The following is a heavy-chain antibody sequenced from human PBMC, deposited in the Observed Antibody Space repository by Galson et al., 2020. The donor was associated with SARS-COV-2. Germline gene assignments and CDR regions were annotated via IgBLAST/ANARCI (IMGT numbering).Heavy chain of an antibody. CDR2: IFSNDEK. CDR3: ARVGYDFWSGYYPVYMDV. V-gene: IGHV2-26*01. J-gene: IGHJ6*03. CDR1: GLSLSNARMG. Sequence: SGPTLVKPTETLTLTCTVSGLSLSNARMGVSWIRQPPGTALEWLAHIFSNDEKSSSTSLKSRLTISKDTSKSQVVLTMTNMDPVDTATYYCARVGYDFWSGYYPVYMDVWGKGTTVTVSS. D-gene: IGHD3-3*01.